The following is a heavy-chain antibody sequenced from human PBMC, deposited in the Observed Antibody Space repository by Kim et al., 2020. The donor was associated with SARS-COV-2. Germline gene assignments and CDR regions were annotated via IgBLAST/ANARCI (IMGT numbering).Heavy chain of an antibody. Sequence: ASVKVSCKASGYTFTGYYMHWVRQAPGQGLEWMGWINPNSGGTNYAQKFQGRVTMTRDTSISTAYMELSRLRSDDTAVYYCATAEGSGWFDAFDIWGQGTMVTVSS. CDR2: INPNSGGT. D-gene: IGHD6-19*01. V-gene: IGHV1-2*02. J-gene: IGHJ3*02. CDR1: GYTFTGYY. CDR3: ATAEGSGWFDAFDI.